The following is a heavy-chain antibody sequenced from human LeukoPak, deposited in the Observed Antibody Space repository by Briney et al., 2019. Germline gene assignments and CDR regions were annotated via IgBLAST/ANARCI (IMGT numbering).Heavy chain of an antibody. D-gene: IGHD6-13*01. CDR3: ASSPRIDAFDI. Sequence: GGSLRLSCAASGFTFDDYDMSWVRQAPGKGLEWVSVIYSGGSGGSTYYADSVKGRFTISRDNSKNTLYLQLNSLRVEDTAIYYCASSPRIDAFDIWGQGTMVTVSS. V-gene: IGHV3-23*03. J-gene: IGHJ3*02. CDR2: IYSGGSGGST. CDR1: GFTFDDYD.